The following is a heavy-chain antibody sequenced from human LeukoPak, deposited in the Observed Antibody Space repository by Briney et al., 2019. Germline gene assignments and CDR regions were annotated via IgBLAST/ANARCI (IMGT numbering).Heavy chain of an antibody. J-gene: IGHJ4*02. V-gene: IGHV3-30*03. CDR2: ISYDGSNK. CDR3: ARDRGYYVFDY. Sequence: GGSLRLSCAASGFTFRSYGMHWVRQAPGKGLEWVAVISYDGSNKYYADSVKGRFTISRDNAQNSLYLQMNSLRAEDTAVYYCARDRGYYVFDYWGQGTLVTVSS. CDR1: GFTFRSYG. D-gene: IGHD3-22*01.